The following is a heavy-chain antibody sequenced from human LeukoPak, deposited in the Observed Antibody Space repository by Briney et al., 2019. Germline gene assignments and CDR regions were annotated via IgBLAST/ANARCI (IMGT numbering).Heavy chain of an antibody. V-gene: IGHV4-30-4*01. D-gene: IGHD2-21*02. J-gene: IGHJ4*02. CDR2: IYYSGST. CDR3: ARQVVVTAIRARYFDY. Sequence: PSQTLSLTCTVSGGSISSGDYYWSWIRQPPGKGLEWIGYIYYSGSTYYNPSLKSRVTISVDTSKNQFSLKLSSVTAADTAVYYCARQVVVTAIRARYFDYWGQGTLVTVSS. CDR1: GGSISSGDYY.